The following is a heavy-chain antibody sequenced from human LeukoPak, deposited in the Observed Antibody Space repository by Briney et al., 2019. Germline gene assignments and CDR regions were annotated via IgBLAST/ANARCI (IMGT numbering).Heavy chain of an antibody. CDR1: GFTFSSHA. CDR3: AKAAYGDYVNWFDP. Sequence: GGSLRLSCAASGFTFSSHAMNWVRQTPGKGLEWVSSIGGIGASTYYADTVKGRFTISRDNSKNTLYLQMNSLRAEDTALYYCAKAAYGDYVNWFDPWGQGILVIVSS. CDR2: IGGIGAST. V-gene: IGHV3-23*01. J-gene: IGHJ5*02. D-gene: IGHD4-17*01.